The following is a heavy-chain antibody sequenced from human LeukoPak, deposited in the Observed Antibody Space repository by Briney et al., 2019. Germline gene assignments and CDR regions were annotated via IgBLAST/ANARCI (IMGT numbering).Heavy chain of an antibody. D-gene: IGHD6-19*01. CDR3: AKDSRETLAGTEDY. V-gene: IGHV3-23*01. Sequence: GGSLRLSCAASGFTFSTYAMSWVRQAPGKGLELVSSITSSGYDTYYRDSVKGRFTISRDNSENTLYLQMNSLRPEDTAMYYCAKDSRETLAGTEDYWGRGALVTVSS. CDR1: GFTFSTYA. J-gene: IGHJ4*02. CDR2: ITSSGYDT.